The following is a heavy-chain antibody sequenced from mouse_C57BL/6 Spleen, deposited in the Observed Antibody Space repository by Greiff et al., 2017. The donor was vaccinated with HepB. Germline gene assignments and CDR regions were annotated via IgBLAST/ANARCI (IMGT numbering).Heavy chain of an antibody. J-gene: IGHJ4*01. CDR1: GYTFTSYW. D-gene: IGHD1-1*01. CDR3: ARGLLRERAMDY. Sequence: QVQLQQSGTELVKPGASVKLSCKASGYTFTSYWMHWVKQRPGQGLEWIGNINPSNGGTNYNEKFKSKATLTVDKSSSTAYMQLSSLTSEDSAVYYCARGLLRERAMDYWGQGTSVTVSS. V-gene: IGHV1-53*01. CDR2: INPSNGGT.